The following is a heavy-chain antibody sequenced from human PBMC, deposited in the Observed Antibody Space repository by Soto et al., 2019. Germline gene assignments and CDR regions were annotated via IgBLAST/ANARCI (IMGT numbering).Heavy chain of an antibody. CDR3: ARCSYGATYGD. Sequence: QVQLQQWGAGLLKPSETLSLTCAVYGGSFSGYYWSWIRQPPGKGLEWIGEINHSGSTNYNPSLKSRVTISVDTSKNQFSLKLSSVTAADTAVYYCARCSYGATYGDWGQGTLVTVSS. CDR2: INHSGST. V-gene: IGHV4-34*01. J-gene: IGHJ4*02. D-gene: IGHD4-17*01. CDR1: GGSFSGYY.